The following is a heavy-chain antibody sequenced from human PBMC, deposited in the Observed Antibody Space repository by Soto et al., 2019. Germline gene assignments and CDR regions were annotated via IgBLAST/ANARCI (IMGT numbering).Heavy chain of an antibody. CDR2: SKTKAYGGTT. CDR3: TSGPYYNTGGLDS. D-gene: IGHD3-22*01. CDR1: GFSFTDAW. V-gene: IGHV3-15*07. Sequence: DVQLMESGGGLVQPGGSLRLSCAASGFSFTDAWMNWVRQGPGKGLEWVGRSKTKAYGGTTAYAAPVKGRFIISRDDSKNTLSLQMNSLKPEDTAVYYCTSGPYYNTGGLDSWGQGTLVTVSS. J-gene: IGHJ4*02.